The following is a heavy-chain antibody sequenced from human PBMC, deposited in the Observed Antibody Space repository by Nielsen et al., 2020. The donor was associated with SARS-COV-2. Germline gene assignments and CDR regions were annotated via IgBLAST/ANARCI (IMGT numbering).Heavy chain of an antibody. J-gene: IGHJ4*02. D-gene: IGHD4-17*01. CDR2: ISSSSSYT. Sequence: LSLTCAASGFTFSDYYMSWIRQAPGKGLEWVSYISSSSSYTNYADSVKGRFTISRDNSKNTLYLQMNSLRAEDTAVYYCARDYRHGDFDYWGQGTLVTVSS. V-gene: IGHV3-11*06. CDR1: GFTFSDYY. CDR3: ARDYRHGDFDY.